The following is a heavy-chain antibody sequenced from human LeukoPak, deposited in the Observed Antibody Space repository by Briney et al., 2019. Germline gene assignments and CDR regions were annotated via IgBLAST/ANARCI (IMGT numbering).Heavy chain of an antibody. CDR1: GFTFSSYV. CDR3: AKPTPRITIFGVVPDYYMDV. D-gene: IGHD3-3*01. V-gene: IGHV3-30*02. CDR2: IQYDGSNK. Sequence: GGSLRLSCAASGFTFSSYVMHWVRQAPGKGLEGVAFIQYDGSNKYYADSVKGRFTISRDNSKNTLYLQMNSLRAEDTAVYYCAKPTPRITIFGVVPDYYMDVWSKGTTVTVSS. J-gene: IGHJ6*03.